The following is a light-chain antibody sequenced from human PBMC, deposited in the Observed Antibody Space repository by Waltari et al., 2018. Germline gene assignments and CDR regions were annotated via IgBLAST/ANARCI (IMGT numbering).Light chain of an antibody. J-gene: IGKJ2*01. CDR2: AAS. Sequence: DIQMTQSPSSVSASVGDRVTITCRASQGTSSWLAWYQQKPGKAPKLLIYAASSLQSGVPSRFSGSGSGTDFTLTISSLQPEDFATYYCQQANSFPPYTFGQGTKLEIK. CDR1: QGTSSW. CDR3: QQANSFPPYT. V-gene: IGKV1-12*01.